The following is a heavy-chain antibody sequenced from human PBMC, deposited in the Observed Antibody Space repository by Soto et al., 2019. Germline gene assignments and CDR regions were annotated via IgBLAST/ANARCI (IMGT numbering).Heavy chain of an antibody. D-gene: IGHD3-9*01. Sequence: PGGSLRLSCAVSGFTFSSYWMSWVGQAPGKGLERVANIKQEGSEKYYVDSVNGRFTISRDNAKNSLYLQMNSLRAEDTAVYYFARAQSSDIFTAYYTPQRFDYWGQGTLFAASS. V-gene: IGHV3-7*01. CDR2: IKQEGSEK. J-gene: IGHJ4*02. CDR3: ARAQSSDIFTAYYTPQRFDY. CDR1: GFTFSSYW.